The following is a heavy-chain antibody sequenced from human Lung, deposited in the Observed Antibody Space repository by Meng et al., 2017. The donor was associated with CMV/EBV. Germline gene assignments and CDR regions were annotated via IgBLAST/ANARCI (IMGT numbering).Heavy chain of an antibody. Sequence: EVPLLESGGGLVQPGGSLRLPCAASGFTFNSHIMSWVRQAPGKGLEWVSFITADGGTTYYADSVKGRFTISRDNSKNTLCLQMNSLRSEDTAVYHCVRVALSGGWYLDYWGLGTLVTVSS. V-gene: IGHV3-23*01. CDR1: GFTFNSHI. CDR2: ITADGGTT. J-gene: IGHJ4*02. CDR3: VRVALSGGWYLDY. D-gene: IGHD2-15*01.